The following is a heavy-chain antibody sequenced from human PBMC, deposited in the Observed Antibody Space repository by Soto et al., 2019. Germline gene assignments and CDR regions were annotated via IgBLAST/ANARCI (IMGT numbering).Heavy chain of an antibody. CDR3: ASVAI. J-gene: IGHJ4*02. Sequence: EVQLVESGGGLVQPGGSLRLSCAASGFTFSNYWMSWVRQAPGKGLEWVANIKQDGTEKNYVDSVRGRFTISRDNAKNSLDLKMNGLTGEDTAVYYCASVAIWGQGTLVTVSS. V-gene: IGHV3-7*01. CDR1: GFTFSNYW. CDR2: IKQDGTEK. D-gene: IGHD5-12*01.